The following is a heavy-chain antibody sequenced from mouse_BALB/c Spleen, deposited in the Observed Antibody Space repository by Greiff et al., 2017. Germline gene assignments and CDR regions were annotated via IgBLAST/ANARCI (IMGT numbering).Heavy chain of an antibody. CDR3: AREGLRRGWFAY. D-gene: IGHD2-4*01. CDR1: GYTFTSYC. Sequence: QVQLKQSGAELAKPGASVKMSCTASGYTFTSYCMHWVKQRPGQGLEWIGYINPSTGYTEYNQKFKVKATLTADKSSSTAYMQLSSLTSEDSAVYYCAREGLRRGWFAYWGQGTLVTVSA. J-gene: IGHJ3*01. V-gene: IGHV1-7*01. CDR2: INPSTGYT.